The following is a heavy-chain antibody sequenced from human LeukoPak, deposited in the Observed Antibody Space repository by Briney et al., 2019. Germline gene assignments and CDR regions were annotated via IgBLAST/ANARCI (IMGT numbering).Heavy chain of an antibody. Sequence: PGVSLRLSCAASGFTFSSYAMHWVRQAPGKGLEYVSAISSNGGSTYYANSVKGRFTISRDNSKNTLYLQMGSLRAEDMAVYYCARGGYSYGFDYWGQGTLVTVSS. CDR3: ARGGYSYGFDY. CDR1: GFTFSSYA. V-gene: IGHV3-64*01. CDR2: ISSNGGST. J-gene: IGHJ4*02. D-gene: IGHD5-18*01.